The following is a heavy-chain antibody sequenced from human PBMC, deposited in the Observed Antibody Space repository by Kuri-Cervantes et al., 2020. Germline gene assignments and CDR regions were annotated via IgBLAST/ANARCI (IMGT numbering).Heavy chain of an antibody. V-gene: IGHV3-33*01. CDR3: ARETGYSFDYYYYGMDV. CDR1: GFTFSSYG. CDR2: IWYDGSNK. J-gene: IGHJ6*02. D-gene: IGHD2/OR15-2a*01. Sequence: GGSLRLSCAASGFTFSSYGMHWVRQAPGKGLEWVAVIWYDGSNKYYADSVKGRFTISRDNSKNTLYLQMNSLRAEDTAVYHCARETGYSFDYYYYGMDVWGQGTTVTVSS.